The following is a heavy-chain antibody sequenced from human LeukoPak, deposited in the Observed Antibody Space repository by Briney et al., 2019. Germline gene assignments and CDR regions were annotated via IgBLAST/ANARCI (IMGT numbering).Heavy chain of an antibody. D-gene: IGHD4-17*01. Sequence: GGSLRLSCAASGFTFSNAWMSWVRQAPGKGLEWVANIKEEGSQRYYGDSMKGPFNISRHNAKNSLYMQMNSLRAEDTAVYYCARVIDGDSFFDYWGQGTLVTVSS. CDR1: GFTFSNAW. J-gene: IGHJ4*02. CDR2: IKEEGSQR. V-gene: IGHV3-7*01. CDR3: ARVIDGDSFFDY.